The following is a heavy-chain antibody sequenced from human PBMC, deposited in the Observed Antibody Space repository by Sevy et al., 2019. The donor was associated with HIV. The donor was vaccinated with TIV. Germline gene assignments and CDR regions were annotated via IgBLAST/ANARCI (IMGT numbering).Heavy chain of an antibody. D-gene: IGHD3-22*01. V-gene: IGHV1-2*02. CDR1: GYTFTGYY. J-gene: IGHJ3*02. CDR3: ARVSTYYYDSSGYYPNHDAFDI. CDR2: INPNSGGT. Sequence: ASVKVSCKASGYTFTGYYMHWVRQAPGQGLEWMGWINPNSGGTNYAQKFQGRVTMTRDTSISTAYMELSRLGSDDTAVYYCARVSTYYYDSSGYYPNHDAFDIWGQGTMVTVSS.